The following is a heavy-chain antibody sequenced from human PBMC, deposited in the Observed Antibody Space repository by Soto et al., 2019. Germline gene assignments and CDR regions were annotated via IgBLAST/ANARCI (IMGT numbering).Heavy chain of an antibody. CDR1: GITFSSYA. D-gene: IGHD2-15*01. J-gene: IGHJ4*02. Sequence: GGSLRLSFAASGITFSSYAMHWVRQAPGKGLEYVSAISSNGGSTYYANSVKGRFTISRDNSKNTLYLQMGSLRAEDMAVYYCARQGSGSYYFDYWGQGTLVTVSS. V-gene: IGHV3-64*01. CDR2: ISSNGGST. CDR3: ARQGSGSYYFDY.